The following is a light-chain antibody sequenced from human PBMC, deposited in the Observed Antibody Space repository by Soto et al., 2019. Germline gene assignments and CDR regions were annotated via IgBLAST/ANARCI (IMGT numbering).Light chain of an antibody. CDR2: DVN. CDR1: SSDVGAYNF. V-gene: IGLV2-11*01. Sequence: SALTQPRSVSGSPGQSVTISCTGSSSDVGAYNFASWYQQHPGAAPKLLIHDVNKRPPGVPDRFSASKSGNTASLTISGLQAEDEADYYCCSYAGEYKYVFGSGTRSPS. J-gene: IGLJ1*01. CDR3: CSYAGEYKYV.